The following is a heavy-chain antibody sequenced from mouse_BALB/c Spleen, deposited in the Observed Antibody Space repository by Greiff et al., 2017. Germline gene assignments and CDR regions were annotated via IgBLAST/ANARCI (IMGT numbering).Heavy chain of an antibody. CDR2: ISSGGST. Sequence: EVKLQESGGGLVKPGGSLKLSCAASGFTFSSYAMSWVRQTPEKRLEWVASISSGGSTYYPDSVKGRFTISRDNARNILYLQMSSLRSEDTAMYYCARGRGGSFDYWGQGTTLTVSS. CDR3: ARGRGGSFDY. V-gene: IGHV5-6-5*01. CDR1: GFTFSSYA. J-gene: IGHJ2*01.